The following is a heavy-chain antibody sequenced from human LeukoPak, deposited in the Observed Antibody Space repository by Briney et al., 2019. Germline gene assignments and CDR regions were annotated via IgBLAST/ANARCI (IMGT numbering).Heavy chain of an antibody. CDR1: GFTFSSYA. J-gene: IGHJ4*02. V-gene: IGHV3-7*01. D-gene: IGHD4-17*01. CDR3: ARDGDYGDYLTDY. CDR2: IKQDGSEK. Sequence: GGSLRLSCAASGFTFSSYAMHWVRQAPGKGLEWVANIKQDGSEKYYVDTVKGRFTISRDNAKNSLYLQMNSLRAEDTAVYYCARDGDYGDYLTDYWGQGTLVTVSS.